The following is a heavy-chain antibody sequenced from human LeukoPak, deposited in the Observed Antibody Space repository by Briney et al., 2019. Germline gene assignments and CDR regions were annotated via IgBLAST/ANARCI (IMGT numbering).Heavy chain of an antibody. D-gene: IGHD4-17*01. CDR1: GYTFTIHD. CDR3: ARPGGLATVTGEGMDV. CDR2: MNPNSGNT. Sequence: GASVTVSCKASGYTFTIHDINWVRQATGQGLEWMGWMNPNSGNTGYAQKFQGRVTMTRNTSISTAYMELSSLRSEDTAVYYCARPGGLATVTGEGMDVWGQGTTVTVSS. V-gene: IGHV1-8*01. J-gene: IGHJ6*02.